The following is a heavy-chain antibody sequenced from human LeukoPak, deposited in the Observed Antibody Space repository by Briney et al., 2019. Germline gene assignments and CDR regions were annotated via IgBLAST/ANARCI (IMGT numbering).Heavy chain of an antibody. J-gene: IGHJ4*02. CDR3: ARCGYCTNGVCYTRFDY. D-gene: IGHD2-8*01. Sequence: GGSLRLSCAASGFTFSSYSMNWVRQAPGKGLEWVSSISSSSSYIYYADSVKGRFTTSRDNAKNSLYLQMNSLRAEDTAVYYCARCGYCTNGVCYTRFDYWGQGTLVTVSS. V-gene: IGHV3-21*01. CDR2: ISSSSSYI. CDR1: GFTFSSYS.